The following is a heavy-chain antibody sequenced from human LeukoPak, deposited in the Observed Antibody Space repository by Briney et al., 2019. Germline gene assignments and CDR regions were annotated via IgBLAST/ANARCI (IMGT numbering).Heavy chain of an antibody. D-gene: IGHD3-10*01. J-gene: IGHJ4*02. Sequence: PSETLSLTCSVSGYSISSGYYWDWIRQPPGKGLEWIASIYHTGKSYYNPSLKSRVTISVDTSKNQISLKLRSVTAADTAVYYCAREAPISDSGSYCKSLGYWGQGTLVTVSS. V-gene: IGHV4-38-2*02. CDR1: GYSISSGYY. CDR2: IYHTGKS. CDR3: AREAPISDSGSYCKSLGY.